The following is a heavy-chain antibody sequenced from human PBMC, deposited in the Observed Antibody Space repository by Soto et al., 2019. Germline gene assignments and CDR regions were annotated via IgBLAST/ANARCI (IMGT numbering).Heavy chain of an antibody. V-gene: IGHV3-15*01. J-gene: IGHJ4*02. CDR2: IKSKTDGGTA. CDR1: EFTFTYAW. D-gene: IGHD3-10*01. Sequence: GGSLRLSCAASEFTFTYAWMNWVRQAPGKGLEWVGRIKSKTDGGTADYAAPVKGRFIISRDDSENTLYLQMNSLKTEDTAVYYCTTYHSHTYGLLTKIWGQGTLVTSPQ. CDR3: TTYHSHTYGLLTKI.